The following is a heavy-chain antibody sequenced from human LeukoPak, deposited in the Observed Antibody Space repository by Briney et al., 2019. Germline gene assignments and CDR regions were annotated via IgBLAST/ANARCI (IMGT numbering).Heavy chain of an antibody. CDR1: GGSLSNYY. CDR3: ARGGVYFDY. Sequence: SETLSLTCTVSGGSLSNYYWSWIRQPPGKGLEWIGYISYSGSTNCNPSLKRRVTMSVDASKDQFSLRLTSVTAADTAVYYCARGGVYFDYWGQGTLVTVSS. J-gene: IGHJ4*02. CDR2: ISYSGST. V-gene: IGHV4-59*01. D-gene: IGHD3-10*01.